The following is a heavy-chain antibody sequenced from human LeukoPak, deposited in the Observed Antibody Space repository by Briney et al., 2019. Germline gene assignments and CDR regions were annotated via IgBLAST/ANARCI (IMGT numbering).Heavy chain of an antibody. CDR3: ARDQEGFDY. CDR1: GYTFTSNY. J-gene: IGHJ4*02. V-gene: IGHV1-46*01. CDR2: IYPRDGST. Sequence: GASVKVSCKASGYTFTSNYIHWVRPAPGQGLEWMGMIYPRDGSTSYAQKCQGRVTVTRDTSTSTVHMELSGLRSEDTAVYYCARDQEGFDYWGQGTLVTVSS.